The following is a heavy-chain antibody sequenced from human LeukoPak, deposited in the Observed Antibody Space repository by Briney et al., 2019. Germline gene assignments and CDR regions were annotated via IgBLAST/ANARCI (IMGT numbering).Heavy chain of an antibody. V-gene: IGHV1-18*01. CDR2: ISTYNGNT. J-gene: IGHJ6*03. CDR3: ARVGNPVIYYYMDV. Sequence: ASVKVSCKASGYTFISYGITWVRQAPGQGLEWMGWISTYNGNTNYAQKLQGRVTMTTDTSTSTAYMELRSLRSDDTAVYYCARVGNPVIYYYMDVWGKGATVTVSS. D-gene: IGHD1-14*01. CDR1: GYTFISYG.